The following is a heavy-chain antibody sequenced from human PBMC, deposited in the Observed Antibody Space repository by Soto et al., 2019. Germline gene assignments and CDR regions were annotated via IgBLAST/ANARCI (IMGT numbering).Heavy chain of an antibody. Sequence: GGSLRLSCAASGFTFSDYWMSWVRQAPGKGLEWVANIKQDGSEKHYVDSVKGRFTISRDNAKNSLYLQMNSLRAEDTAVYYCARTYSPFDYWGQGTLVTVSS. V-gene: IGHV3-7*01. CDR3: ARTYSPFDY. CDR1: GFTFSDYW. CDR2: IKQDGSEK. J-gene: IGHJ4*02. D-gene: IGHD2-21*01.